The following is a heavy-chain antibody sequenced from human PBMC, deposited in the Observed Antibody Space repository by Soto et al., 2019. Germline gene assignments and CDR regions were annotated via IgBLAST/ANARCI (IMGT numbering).Heavy chain of an antibody. Sequence: QVQLQQWGAGLLKPSETLSLTCAVYGGSFSGYYWSWIRQPPGKGLEWIGEINHSGSTNYNPSLKTRVTISVDPSKTQSSLKLSSVTAADTAVYYCARVGYSSSWDGPWGQGTLVTVSS. CDR1: GGSFSGYY. V-gene: IGHV4-34*01. CDR2: INHSGST. D-gene: IGHD6-13*01. CDR3: ARVGYSSSWDGP. J-gene: IGHJ5*02.